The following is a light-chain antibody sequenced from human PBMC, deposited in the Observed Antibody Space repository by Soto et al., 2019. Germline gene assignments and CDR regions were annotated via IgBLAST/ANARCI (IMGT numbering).Light chain of an antibody. Sequence: QSVLTQPASVSGSPGQSITISCTGTSGDVGGSNSVSWYQHHPGKAPKLMIYDVNNRPSGVSNRFSGSKSGNTASLTISGLQPDDEADYYCSSYTSVSTLMFGGGTQLTVL. J-gene: IGLJ3*02. CDR3: SSYTSVSTLM. V-gene: IGLV2-14*01. CDR2: DVN. CDR1: SGDVGGSNS.